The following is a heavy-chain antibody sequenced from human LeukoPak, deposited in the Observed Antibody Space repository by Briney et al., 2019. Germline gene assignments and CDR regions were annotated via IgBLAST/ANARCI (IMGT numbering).Heavy chain of an antibody. CDR2: ISYDGSNK. CDR3: ARMSGSYSNWFDP. CDR1: GFTFSSYA. D-gene: IGHD1-26*01. V-gene: IGHV3-30-3*01. J-gene: IGHJ5*02. Sequence: GGSLRLSCTASGFTFSSYAMQWVRQAPGKGLEWVAGISYDGSNKYYADSVKGRFTISRDNSKNTLYLQMNSLRVEDTAVYYCARMSGSYSNWFDPWGQGTLVTVSS.